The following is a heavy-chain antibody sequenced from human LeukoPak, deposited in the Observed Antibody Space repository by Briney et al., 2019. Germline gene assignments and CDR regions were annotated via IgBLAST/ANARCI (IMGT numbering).Heavy chain of an antibody. V-gene: IGHV4-59*08. J-gene: IGHJ6*02. CDR3: ARGLRVRGVTYYYYYGMDV. D-gene: IGHD3-10*01. Sequence: SETLSLTCTVSGGSISSYYWSWIRQPPGKGLGWIGYIYYSGSTNYNPSLKSRVTISVDTSKNQFSLKLSSVTAADTAVYYCARGLRVRGVTYYYYYGMDVWGQGTTVTVSS. CDR1: GGSISSYY. CDR2: IYYSGST.